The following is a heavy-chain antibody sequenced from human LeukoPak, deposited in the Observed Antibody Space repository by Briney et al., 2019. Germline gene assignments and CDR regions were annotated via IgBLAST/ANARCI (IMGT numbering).Heavy chain of an antibody. V-gene: IGHV4-59*01. J-gene: IGHJ4*02. CDR2: IYYSGST. D-gene: IGHD6-13*01. CDR1: GGSISSYY. CDR3: ARYLSMFGSSWFDY. Sequence: SETLSLTCTVSGGSISSYYWSWIRQPPGKGLEWIGYIYYSGSTNYNPSLKSRVTISVDTSKNQFSLKLSSVTAADTAVYYCARYLSMFGSSWFDYWGQGTLVTVSS.